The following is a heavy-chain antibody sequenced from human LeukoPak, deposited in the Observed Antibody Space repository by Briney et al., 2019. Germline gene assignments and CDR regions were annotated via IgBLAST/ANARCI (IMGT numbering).Heavy chain of an antibody. D-gene: IGHD3-10*01. CDR2: IYYSGST. V-gene: IGHV4-59*01. CDR3: ARVDGRYYYGSGSYSLALDAFDI. J-gene: IGHJ3*02. Sequence: SETLSLTCTVSGDSISSYYWSWIRQPPGKGLEWIGYIYYSGSTNYNPSLKSRVTMSVDTSKNQFSLKLSSVTAADTAVYYCARVDGRYYYGSGSYSLALDAFDIWGQGTMVTVSS. CDR1: GDSISSYY.